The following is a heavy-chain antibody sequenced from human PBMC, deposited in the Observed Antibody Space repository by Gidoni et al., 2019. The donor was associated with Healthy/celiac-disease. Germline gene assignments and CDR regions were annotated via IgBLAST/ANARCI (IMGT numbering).Heavy chain of an antibody. CDR3: ARDGVPYDFWSGYSLAHYYYMDV. J-gene: IGHJ6*03. CDR1: GFTFSSYS. V-gene: IGHV3-21*01. CDR2: ISSSSSYV. Sequence: EVQLVESGGGLVKPGGSLRLSCAASGFTFSSYSMNWVLQAPGKGMEWVSSISSSSSYVYYADSVKGRFTISRDNAKNSLYLQMNSLRAEDTAVYYCARDGVPYDFWSGYSLAHYYYMDVWGKGTTVTVSS. D-gene: IGHD3-3*01.